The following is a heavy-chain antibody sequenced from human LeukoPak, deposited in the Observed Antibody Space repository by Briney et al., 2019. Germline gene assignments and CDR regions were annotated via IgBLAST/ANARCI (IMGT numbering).Heavy chain of an antibody. CDR3: ARHVEYYDFWSGYYTGWYFDL. J-gene: IGHJ2*01. D-gene: IGHD3-3*01. CDR2: IYYSGST. V-gene: IGHV4-59*08. Sequence: SETLSITCTVSGGSISSYYWSWIRQPPGKGLEWIGYIYYSGSTNYNPSLKSRVTISVDTSKNQFSLKLSSVSAADTAVYYCARHVEYYDFWSGYYTGWYFDLWGRGSLVSVSS. CDR1: GGSISSYY.